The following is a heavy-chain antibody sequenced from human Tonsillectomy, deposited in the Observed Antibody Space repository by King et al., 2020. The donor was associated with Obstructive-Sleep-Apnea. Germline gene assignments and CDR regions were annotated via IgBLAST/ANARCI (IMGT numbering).Heavy chain of an antibody. CDR3: AGDPGNTYGYWYFDY. V-gene: IGHV3-30*04. D-gene: IGHD5-18*01. CDR1: GFTFNNYG. Sequence: QLVQSGGGVVQPGRSLRLSCAASGFTFNNYGLHWVRQAPGKGLEWVAVISYDGNNKYYADSVKGRFTISRDNSKNTLYLQMNGLRAEDTAVYYCAGDPGNTYGYWYFDYWGQGALVTVSS. J-gene: IGHJ4*02. CDR2: ISYDGNNK.